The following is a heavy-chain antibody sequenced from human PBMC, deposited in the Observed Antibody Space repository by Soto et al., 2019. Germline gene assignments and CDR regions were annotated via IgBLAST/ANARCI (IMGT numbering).Heavy chain of an antibody. CDR2: IIPILGIA. V-gene: IGHV1-69*02. CDR3: AEGYCSGGSCYSFDY. D-gene: IGHD2-15*01. J-gene: IGHJ4*02. CDR1: GGTFSSYT. Sequence: QVQLVQSGAEVKKPGSSVKVSCKASGGTFSSYTISWVRQAPGQGLEWMGRIIPILGIANYAQKFQGRVTITADKSTSTAYMELSSLRSEDTAVYYCAEGYCSGGSCYSFDYWGQGTLVTVSS.